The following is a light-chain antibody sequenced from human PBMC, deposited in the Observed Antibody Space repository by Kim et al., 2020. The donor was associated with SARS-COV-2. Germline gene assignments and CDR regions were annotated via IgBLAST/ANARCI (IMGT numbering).Light chain of an antibody. CDR2: QDS. CDR3: QAWDSSNVV. V-gene: IGLV3-1*01. Sequence: SYELTQPPSVSVSPGQTASITCSGEKLGDKYACWYQQKPGQSPVLVIYQDSKRPSGIPERFSGSNSGNTATLTISGTQAMDEGDYYCQAWDSSNVVFGGG. CDR1: KLGDKY. J-gene: IGLJ3*02.